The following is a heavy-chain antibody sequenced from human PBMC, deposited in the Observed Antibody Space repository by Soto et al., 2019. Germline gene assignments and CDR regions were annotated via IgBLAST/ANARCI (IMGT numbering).Heavy chain of an antibody. J-gene: IGHJ6*02. CDR1: GFTFSSYG. Sequence: GGSLRLSCAASGFTFSSYGMHWVRQAPGKGLEWVSAISGSGGSTYYADSVKGRFTISRDNSKNTLYLQMNSLRAEDTAVYCCAKADTMVRGVHYGMDVWGQGTKVTVSS. D-gene: IGHD3-10*01. CDR3: AKADTMVRGVHYGMDV. CDR2: ISGSGGST. V-gene: IGHV3-23*01.